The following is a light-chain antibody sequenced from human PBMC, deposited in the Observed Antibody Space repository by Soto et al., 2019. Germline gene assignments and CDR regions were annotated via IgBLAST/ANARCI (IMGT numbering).Light chain of an antibody. Sequence: DIQMTQSPSTLSSSVGDRVTITCRASQAISDLLAWYQQKVGKAPKLLIYKASTLESGAPSRFSGSGSGTHFTITISSLQPDDFATYYCQQYNSDWTFGQGTKVEVK. CDR1: QAISDL. CDR2: KAS. CDR3: QQYNSDWT. V-gene: IGKV1-5*03. J-gene: IGKJ1*01.